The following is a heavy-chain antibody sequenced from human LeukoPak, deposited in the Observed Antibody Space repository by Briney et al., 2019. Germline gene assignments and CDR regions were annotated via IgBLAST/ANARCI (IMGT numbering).Heavy chain of an antibody. CDR1: GFTFSTYE. D-gene: IGHD3-10*01. CDR3: ARDVDYYGSGSYYIDY. CDR2: ISSSGSTI. J-gene: IGHJ4*02. V-gene: IGHV3-48*03. Sequence: PGGSLRLSCAASGFTFSTYEMNWVRQAPGKGLEWVSYISSSGSTIYYADSVKGRFTISRDNAKNSLYLQMNSLRAEDTAVYYCARDVDYYGSGSYYIDYWGQGTLVTVSS.